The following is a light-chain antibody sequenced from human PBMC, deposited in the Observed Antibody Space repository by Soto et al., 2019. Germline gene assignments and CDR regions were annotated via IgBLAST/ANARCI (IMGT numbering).Light chain of an antibody. J-gene: IGKJ1*01. Sequence: KVLTQSPGTLSLSPGERATLSCRASQSLSGNYLAWYQQKPGQAPRVLIYRASIRATGISDRFSGSGSGTEFTLTISRLEPEDFAVYYCQHYGASPWTFGQGTKVDIK. CDR1: QSLSGNY. V-gene: IGKV3-20*01. CDR3: QHYGASPWT. CDR2: RAS.